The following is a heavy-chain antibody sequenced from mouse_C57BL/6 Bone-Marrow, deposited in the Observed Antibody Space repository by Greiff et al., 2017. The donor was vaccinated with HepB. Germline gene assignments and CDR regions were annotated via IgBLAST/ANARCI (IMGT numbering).Heavy chain of an antibody. J-gene: IGHJ2*01. CDR3: ARGRGYYSYYFDY. Sequence: DVKLVESGGGLVKPGGSLKLSCAASGFTFSDYGMLWVRQAPEKGLEWVAYISSGSSTIYYADTVKGRFTISRDNAKNTLFLQMTSLRSEDTAMYYCARGRGYYSYYFDYWGQGTALTVSS. V-gene: IGHV5-17*01. CDR1: GFTFSDYG. CDR2: ISSGSSTI. D-gene: IGHD2-3*01.